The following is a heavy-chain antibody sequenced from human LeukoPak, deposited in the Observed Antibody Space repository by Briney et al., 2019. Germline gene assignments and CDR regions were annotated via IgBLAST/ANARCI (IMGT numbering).Heavy chain of an antibody. CDR2: LAYSGST. V-gene: IGHV4-59*08. J-gene: IGHJ6*02. D-gene: IGHD3-16*01. Sequence: SETLSLTCTVSGASIKTFSWSWIRQSPGKGLEWIAYLAYSGSTQYSPSLKSRVTISIDTSNNQFSLRLDSVTAADTAVYFCARHPVGPGGMDVWGHGTTVLVSS. CDR3: ARHPVGPGGMDV. CDR1: GASIKTFS.